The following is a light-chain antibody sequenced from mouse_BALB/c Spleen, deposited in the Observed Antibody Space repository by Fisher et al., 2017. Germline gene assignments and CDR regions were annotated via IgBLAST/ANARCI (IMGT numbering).Light chain of an antibody. CDR1: SSVSY. CDR2: DTS. V-gene: IGKV4-59*01. Sequence: IVMTQSPAIMSASPGEKVTMTCSASSSVSYMHWYQQKSGTSPKRWIYDTSKLASGVPARFSGSGSGTSYSLTISRMEAEDAATYYCQQWSSYPWTFGGGTKLEIK. CDR3: QQWSSYPWT. J-gene: IGKJ1*01.